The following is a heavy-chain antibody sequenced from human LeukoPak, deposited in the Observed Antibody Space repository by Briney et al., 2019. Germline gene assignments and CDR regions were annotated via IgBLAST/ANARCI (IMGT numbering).Heavy chain of an antibody. D-gene: IGHD3-22*01. CDR1: GGSISSSSYY. V-gene: IGHV4-39*07. Sequence: SETLSLTCTVSGGSISSSSYYWGWIRQPPGKGLEWIGSIYYSGSTYYNPSLKSRVTISVDTSKNQFSLKLSSVTAADTAVYYCARMAYSDSSGYYFDYWGQGTLVTVSS. CDR2: IYYSGST. J-gene: IGHJ4*02. CDR3: ARMAYSDSSGYYFDY.